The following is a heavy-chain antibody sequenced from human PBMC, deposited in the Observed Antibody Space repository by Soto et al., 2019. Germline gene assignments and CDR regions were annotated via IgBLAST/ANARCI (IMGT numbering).Heavy chain of an antibody. V-gene: IGHV3-21*01. CDR1: GFTFSAHT. Sequence: GGSLRLSCAASGFTFSAHTMNWVRQAPGKGLEWVSSISSLSTYIYYADSLKGRFTISRDNAKNSLYLQMNSLRAEDTAVYYCAALDTAMVKTAGYWGQGTLVTVSS. CDR3: AALDTAMVKTAGY. D-gene: IGHD5-18*01. J-gene: IGHJ4*02. CDR2: ISSLSTYI.